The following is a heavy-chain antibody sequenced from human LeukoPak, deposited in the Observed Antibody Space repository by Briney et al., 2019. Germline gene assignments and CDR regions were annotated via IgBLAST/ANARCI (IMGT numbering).Heavy chain of an antibody. V-gene: IGHV1-18*01. CDR3: ARVMIRKADIVVVPAAILDDAFDI. J-gene: IGHJ3*02. D-gene: IGHD2-2*02. Sequence: GASVKVSCKASGYTFTSYGISWVRQAPGQGLEWMGWISAYDGNTNYAQKLQGRVTMTTDTSTSTAYMELRSLRSDDTAVYYCARVMIRKADIVVVPAAILDDAFDIWGQGTMVTVSS. CDR1: GYTFTSYG. CDR2: ISAYDGNT.